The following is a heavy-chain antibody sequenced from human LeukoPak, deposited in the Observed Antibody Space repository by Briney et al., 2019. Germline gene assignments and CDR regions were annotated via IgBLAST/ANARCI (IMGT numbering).Heavy chain of an antibody. CDR1: GFPFNNYG. V-gene: IGHV3-48*04. J-gene: IGHJ6*04. CDR2: ISSSGSTI. Sequence: PGGTLRLPCAASGFPFNNYGMSWVRQAPGKGLEWVSYISSSGSTIYYADSVKGRFTISRDNAKNSLYLQMNSLRAEDTAVYYCAELGITMIGGVWGKGTTVTISS. D-gene: IGHD3-10*02. CDR3: AELGITMIGGV.